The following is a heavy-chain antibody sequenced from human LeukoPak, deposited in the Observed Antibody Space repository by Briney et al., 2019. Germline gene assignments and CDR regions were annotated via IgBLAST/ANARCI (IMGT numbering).Heavy chain of an antibody. Sequence: SVKVSCEASGFTFSSSAMQWVRQARGQRLEWIGWIVVGSGNTNYEQKFQERVTIARDMSTSTAYMELSSLRSEDTAVYYCAASVTTLYYYGMDVWGQGTTVTVSS. CDR3: AASVTTLYYYGMDV. D-gene: IGHD4-17*01. J-gene: IGHJ6*02. CDR1: GFTFSSSA. V-gene: IGHV1-58*02. CDR2: IVVGSGNT.